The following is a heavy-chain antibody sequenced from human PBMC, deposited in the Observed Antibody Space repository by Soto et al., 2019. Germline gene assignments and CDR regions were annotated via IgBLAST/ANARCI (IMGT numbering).Heavy chain of an antibody. D-gene: IGHD2-2*01. CDR1: GYIFINYG. Sequence: ASVKVSCKASGYIFINYGITWVRQAPGQGLEWMGWISGYNGNTKYADKLQGRVTMTTDTSTTAAYMELRSLRSDDTAVYYCARDEVPAANWLDRWGQGTLVTVSS. CDR2: ISGYNGNT. CDR3: ARDEVPAANWLDR. J-gene: IGHJ5*02. V-gene: IGHV1-18*01.